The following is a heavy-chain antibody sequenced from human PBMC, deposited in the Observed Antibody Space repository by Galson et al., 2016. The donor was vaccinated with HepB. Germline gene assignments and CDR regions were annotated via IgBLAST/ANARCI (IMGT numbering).Heavy chain of an antibody. D-gene: IGHD6-19*01. CDR2: IYSGGST. J-gene: IGHJ4*02. CDR1: GFTVSSSY. CDR3: ARDEGYSSGWSD. V-gene: IGHV3-53*01. Sequence: SLRLSCAASGFTVSSSYMSWVRQAPGKGLEWVSVIYSGGSTYYADSVKGRFTISRDNSKNTLYLQMNSLKAEDTAVYYCARDEGYSSGWSDWGQGTLVTVSS.